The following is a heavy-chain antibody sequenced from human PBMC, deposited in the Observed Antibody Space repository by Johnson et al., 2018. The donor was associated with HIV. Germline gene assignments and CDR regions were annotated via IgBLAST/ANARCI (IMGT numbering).Heavy chain of an antibody. Sequence: VQLVESGGGLVKPGGSLRLSCAASGFTFSSNYMNCVRQAPGKGLERVAVVYSGGGTDYADSVKGRFTISRDNAKNSLYLQMNSLRAEDTALYYCARGFGNSGYYYGRFGAFDIWGQGTMVTVSS. CDR3: ARGFGNSGYYYGRFGAFDI. J-gene: IGHJ3*02. CDR1: GFTFSSNY. V-gene: IGHV3-66*01. D-gene: IGHD3-22*01. CDR2: VYSGGGT.